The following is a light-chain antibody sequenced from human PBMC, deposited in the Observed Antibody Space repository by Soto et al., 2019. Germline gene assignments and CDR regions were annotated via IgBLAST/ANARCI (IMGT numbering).Light chain of an antibody. CDR2: GAS. V-gene: IGKV3-15*01. Sequence: EIVVTQSPATLSVSPGERVTLSCRASQSVGNNLAWYQQKPGQAPRLLIHGASTRATGIPARFSGSGSGTDFTLTISSLQPEDFATYYCQQYNNWPPGTFGQGTKVDIK. CDR1: QSVGNN. CDR3: QQYNNWPPGT. J-gene: IGKJ1*01.